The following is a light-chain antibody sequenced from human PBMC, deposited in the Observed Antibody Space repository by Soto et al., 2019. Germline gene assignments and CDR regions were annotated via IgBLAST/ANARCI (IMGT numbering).Light chain of an antibody. Sequence: QSALTQPASLSGSPGQSITISCTGTSSDVGGYNYVSWFQQHPGKAPKLVIYEVSNRPSGVSNRFSGSKSANTASLTISGLQAEDEAEYYCSSYTRSSTWVFGGGTKLTVL. V-gene: IGLV2-14*01. J-gene: IGLJ3*02. CDR1: SSDVGGYNY. CDR2: EVS. CDR3: SSYTRSSTWV.